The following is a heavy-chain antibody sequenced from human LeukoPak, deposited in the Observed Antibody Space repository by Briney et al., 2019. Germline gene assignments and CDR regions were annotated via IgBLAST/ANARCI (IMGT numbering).Heavy chain of an antibody. CDR2: ISSSGSTI. CDR3: AKAFGMAVAGDFDY. D-gene: IGHD6-19*01. J-gene: IGHJ4*02. CDR1: GFTFSSYE. V-gene: IGHV3-48*03. Sequence: PGGSLRLSCAASGFTFSSYEMNWVRQAPGKGLEWVSYISSSGSTIYYADSVKGRFTISRDNAKNSLYLQMNSLRAEDTAVYYCAKAFGMAVAGDFDYWGQGTLVTVSS.